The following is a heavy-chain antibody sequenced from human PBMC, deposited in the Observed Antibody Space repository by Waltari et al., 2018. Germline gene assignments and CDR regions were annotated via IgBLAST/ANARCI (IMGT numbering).Heavy chain of an antibody. D-gene: IGHD1-26*01. CDR1: GGSISSHY. V-gene: IGHV4-59*11. CDR3: ARDALGSYFDY. J-gene: IGHJ4*02. CDR2: IYYSGST. Sequence: QVQLQESGPGLVKPSETLSLTCTVSGGSISSHYWSWIRQPPGKGLEWMGYIYYSGSTTYNPTLKSRVTIAVDTSKNQFSLKLSSVTAADTAVYYCARDALGSYFDYWGQGTLVTVSS.